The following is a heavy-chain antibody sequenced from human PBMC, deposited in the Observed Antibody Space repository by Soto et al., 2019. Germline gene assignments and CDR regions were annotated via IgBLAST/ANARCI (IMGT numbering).Heavy chain of an antibody. V-gene: IGHV4-30-4*01. D-gene: IGHD3-3*01. CDR3: ARGPSADKIDF. J-gene: IGHJ4*02. Sequence: QVQLQESGPGLVEPSQTLSLTCTVSGGSVSSGGYFWSWIRQPAGEGLEWIGHIYNSGSTYSNPSLRGRVTISVDTSKSQFSLKLSSVTAADTAVYYCARGPSADKIDFWGQGTLVTVSS. CDR1: GGSVSSGGYF. CDR2: IYNSGST.